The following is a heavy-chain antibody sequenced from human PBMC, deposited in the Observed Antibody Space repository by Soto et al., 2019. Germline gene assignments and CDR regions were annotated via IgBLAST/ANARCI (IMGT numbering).Heavy chain of an antibody. V-gene: IGHV4-34*01. CDR2: INHSGST. Sequence: SETLSLTCAVYGGSFSGYYWSWIRQPPGKGLEWIGEINHSGSTNYNPSLKSRVTISVDTSKNQFSLKLSSVTAADTAVYYCARVHYYDSSGKNLYYFDYWGQGTLVTVSS. CDR3: ARVHYYDSSGKNLYYFDY. D-gene: IGHD3-22*01. CDR1: GGSFSGYY. J-gene: IGHJ4*02.